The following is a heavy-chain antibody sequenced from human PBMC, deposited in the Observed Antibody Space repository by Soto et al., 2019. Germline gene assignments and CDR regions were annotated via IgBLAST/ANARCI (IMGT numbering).Heavy chain of an antibody. Sequence: SETLSLPFTVSGGSISSYYWSWIRQPPGKGLEWIGYIYYSGSTNYNPSLKSRVTISVDTSKNQFSLKLSSVTAADTAVYYCARGLRSPSPHFDYWGQGTLVTVSS. V-gene: IGHV4-59*01. CDR3: ARGLRSPSPHFDY. CDR2: IYYSGST. CDR1: GGSISSYY. J-gene: IGHJ4*02. D-gene: IGHD6-6*01.